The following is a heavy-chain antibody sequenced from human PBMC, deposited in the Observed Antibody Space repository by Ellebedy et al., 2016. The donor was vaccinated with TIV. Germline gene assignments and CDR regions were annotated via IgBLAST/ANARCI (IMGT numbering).Heavy chain of an antibody. D-gene: IGHD2-2*01. J-gene: IGHJ6*02. V-gene: IGHV1-46*01. CDR1: GYTFTGYY. Sequence: ASVKVSXXASGYTFTGYYMHWVRQAPGQGLEWMGIINPSGGSTSYAQKFQGRVTMTRDTSTSTVYMELSSLRSEDTAVYYCARVAGYCSSTSCLIFPRYYYGMDVWGQGTTVTVSS. CDR3: ARVAGYCSSTSCLIFPRYYYGMDV. CDR2: INPSGGST.